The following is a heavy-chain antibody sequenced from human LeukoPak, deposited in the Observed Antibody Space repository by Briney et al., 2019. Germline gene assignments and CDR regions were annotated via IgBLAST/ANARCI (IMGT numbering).Heavy chain of an antibody. CDR2: IYYSGST. V-gene: IGHV4-59*01. CDR3: ATGDYSVDY. D-gene: IGHD4-17*01. J-gene: IGHJ4*02. CDR1: GGSISSYY. Sequence: SETLSLTCTVSGGSISSYYWSWIRQPPGKGLEWIGYIYYSGSTNYNPSLKSRVTISVDTSRNQFSLKLSAVTAADTAVYYCATGDYSVDYWGQGTLVTVSS.